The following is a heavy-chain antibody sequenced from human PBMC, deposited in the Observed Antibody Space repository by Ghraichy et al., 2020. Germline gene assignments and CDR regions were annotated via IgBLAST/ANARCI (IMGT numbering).Heavy chain of an antibody. D-gene: IGHD6-6*01. CDR3: AKAKASYSTSAFDY. Sequence: GGSLRLSCAASGFTFDDYAMHWVRQAPGKGLEWVSGLSWNSGGIGYADSVKGRFTISRDNAKNSLYLQMNSLRGEDTALYYCAKAKASYSTSAFDYWGQGALVTVSS. V-gene: IGHV3-9*01. CDR1: GFTFDDYA. CDR2: LSWNSGGI. J-gene: IGHJ4*02.